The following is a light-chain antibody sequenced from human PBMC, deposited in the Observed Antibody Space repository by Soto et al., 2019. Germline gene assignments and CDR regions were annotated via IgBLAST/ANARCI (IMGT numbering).Light chain of an antibody. V-gene: IGKV1-17*01. CDR1: QGIGND. Sequence: DIQMTQSPSSLSASVGDRVTITCLASQGIGNDLAWFQQKPGKAPKRLIYGISSLQSGVPSRFSGSGSGTEFTLTISSLQAEDFATYYCLQYYYYPRTFGQGTKVDIK. CDR3: LQYYYYPRT. CDR2: GIS. J-gene: IGKJ1*01.